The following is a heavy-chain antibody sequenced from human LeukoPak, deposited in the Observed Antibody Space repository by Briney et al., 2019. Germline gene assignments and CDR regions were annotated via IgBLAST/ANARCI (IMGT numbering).Heavy chain of an antibody. J-gene: IGHJ4*02. V-gene: IGHV3-30*02. CDR1: GFTFSSYD. CDR3: ARDSIRQQLYYFDY. D-gene: IGHD6-13*01. CDR2: MQYDGSIK. Sequence: PGGSLRLSCAASGFTFSSYDMHWVRQAPGKGLEWVAFMQYDGSIKYYADSVKGRFTISRDNSKNTLYLQMDSLRADDTAVYFCARDSIRQQLYYFDYWGRGTLVTVSS.